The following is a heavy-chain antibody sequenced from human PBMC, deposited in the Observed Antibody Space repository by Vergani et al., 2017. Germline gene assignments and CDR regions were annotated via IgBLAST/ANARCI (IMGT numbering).Heavy chain of an antibody. V-gene: IGHV3-11*04. CDR1: GGSFSGYY. CDR2: ISSSGSTI. CDR3: ARAGERAAAGYYYYYGMDV. Sequence: QVQLQQWGAGLLKPSETLSLTCAVYGGSFSGYYWSWIRQPPGKGLEWVSYISSSGSTIYYADSVKGRFTISRDNAKNSLYLQMNSLRAEDTAVYYCARAGERAAAGYYYYYGMDVWGQGTTVTVSS. J-gene: IGHJ6*02. D-gene: IGHD6-13*01.